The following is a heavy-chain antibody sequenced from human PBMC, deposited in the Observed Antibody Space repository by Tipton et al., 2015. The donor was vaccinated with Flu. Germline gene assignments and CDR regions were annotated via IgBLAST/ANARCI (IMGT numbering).Heavy chain of an antibody. CDR3: ARRDSGYDLEGY. CDR1: GGSISSYY. J-gene: IGHJ4*02. D-gene: IGHD5-12*01. Sequence: TLSLTCTVSGGSISSYYWSWIRQPPGKGLEWIGYIYYSGSTNYNPSLKSRVTISVDTSKNQFSLKLSSVTAADTAVYYCARRDSGYDLEGYWGQGTLVTVSS. CDR2: IYYSGST. V-gene: IGHV4-59*01.